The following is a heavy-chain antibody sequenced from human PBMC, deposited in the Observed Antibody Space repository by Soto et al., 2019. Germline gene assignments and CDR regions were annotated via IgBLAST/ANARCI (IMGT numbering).Heavy chain of an antibody. Sequence: NVSCKTSGYSFTSYWIGWVRQMPGKGLEWMGIIYPGDSDTIYSPSFQGQVTISADKSISTAYLQWSSLKASDTAMYYCASHRPDSTGYYPYYFDYWGQGTLVSVSS. CDR1: GYSFTSYW. CDR3: ASHRPDSTGYYPYYFDY. CDR2: IYPGDSDT. V-gene: IGHV5-51*01. J-gene: IGHJ4*02. D-gene: IGHD3-22*01.